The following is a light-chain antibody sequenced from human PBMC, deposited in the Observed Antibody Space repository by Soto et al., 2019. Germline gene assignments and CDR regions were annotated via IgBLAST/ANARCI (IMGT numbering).Light chain of an antibody. CDR3: QHYGSSPYT. J-gene: IGKJ2*01. V-gene: IGKV3-20*01. Sequence: EIVLTQSPGTLSLSPGERATLSCRASQSVSSTYLAWYQQKPGQAPRLLIYGALSRATGIPDRFSGSGSGKDYTLTISRLGPGEFAAYYCQHYGSSPYTFGQGPKLEIK. CDR1: QSVSSTY. CDR2: GAL.